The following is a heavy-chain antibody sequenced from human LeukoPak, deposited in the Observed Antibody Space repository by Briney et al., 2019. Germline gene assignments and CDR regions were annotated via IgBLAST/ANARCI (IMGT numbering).Heavy chain of an antibody. CDR3: AKDVFGGYYDSSGYLDY. V-gene: IGHV3-23*01. CDR2: IRGSGSSA. Sequence: GGSLRLSCAASGFTFSSYAMSWVRQAPGEGLEWVSAIRGSGSSAYYADSVKGRFTISRDNSKNTLYLQMNSLRAEDMAVYYCAKDVFGGYYDSSGYLDYWGQGTLVTVSS. J-gene: IGHJ4*02. CDR1: GFTFSSYA. D-gene: IGHD3-22*01.